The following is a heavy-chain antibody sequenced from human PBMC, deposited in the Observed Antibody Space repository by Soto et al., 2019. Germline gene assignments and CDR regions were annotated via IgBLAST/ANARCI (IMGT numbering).Heavy chain of an antibody. CDR3: TRSGYCSGGSCTLGFDY. CDR1: GNTFTTYF. D-gene: IGHD2-15*01. V-gene: IGHV1-46*03. J-gene: IGHJ4*02. CDR2: INPRDGAI. Sequence: QVQLVQSGAEVTKPGASVKVSCKASGNTFTTYFVHWVRQAPGQGLDWMGVINPRDGAISYAQRFQGRVTMTRDTSTSTVYMELSSLRSEDTAMYYCTRSGYCSGGSCTLGFDYWGQGTLVTVSS.